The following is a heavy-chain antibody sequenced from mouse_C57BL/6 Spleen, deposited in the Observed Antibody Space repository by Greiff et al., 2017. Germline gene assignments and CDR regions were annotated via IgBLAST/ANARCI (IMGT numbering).Heavy chain of an antibody. V-gene: IGHV5-17*01. CDR3: ARPGGYDVTYGYFDV. D-gene: IGHD2-2*01. J-gene: IGHJ1*03. Sequence: EVQGVESGGGLVKPGGSLKLSCAASGFTFSDYGMHWVRQAPEKGLEWVAYISSGSSTTYYADTVKGRFTISRDNANNTLFLQMTSLRSEDTAMYYCARPGGYDVTYGYFDVWGTGTTVTVSS. CDR2: ISSGSSTT. CDR1: GFTFSDYG.